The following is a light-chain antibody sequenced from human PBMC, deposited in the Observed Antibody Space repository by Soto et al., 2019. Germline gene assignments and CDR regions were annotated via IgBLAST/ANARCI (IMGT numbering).Light chain of an antibody. CDR3: QQYNNWRHT. Sequence: EIVMTQSPATLSVSPGERATLSCRASQSVSSNLAWYQQKPGQAPRLLIYGASTRATGIPARFSGSGSGTEFTLTISSLQSEYVVVDYCQQYNNWRHTFGQGTKLEIK. CDR1: QSVSSN. CDR2: GAS. J-gene: IGKJ2*01. V-gene: IGKV3-15*01.